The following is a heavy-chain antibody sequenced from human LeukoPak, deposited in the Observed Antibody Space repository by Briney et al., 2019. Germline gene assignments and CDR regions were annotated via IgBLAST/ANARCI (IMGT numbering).Heavy chain of an antibody. CDR3: ARDQRSSWFSYGMDV. J-gene: IGHJ6*02. CDR2: IYYSGST. D-gene: IGHD6-13*01. Sequence: SETLSLTCTVSGDSISSYYWSWIRQPPGKGLEWIGYIYYSGSTNYNPSLKSRVTISVDTSKNQFSLKLSSVTAADTAVYYCARDQRSSWFSYGMDVWGQGTTVTVSS. V-gene: IGHV4-59*01. CDR1: GDSISSYY.